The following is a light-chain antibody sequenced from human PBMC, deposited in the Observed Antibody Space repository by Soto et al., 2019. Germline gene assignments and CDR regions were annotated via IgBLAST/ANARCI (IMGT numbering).Light chain of an antibody. Sequence: QSALTPPASVSGSPGQSVTISCTGTSSDVGGYNSVSWYQQHPGKAPKLMIYDVSNRPSGLSNRFSGSKSGYTASLTISGLQSEDEADYYCSSYTSSNTLVFGGGTKVTVL. CDR2: DVS. J-gene: IGLJ3*02. CDR3: SSYTSSNTLV. V-gene: IGLV2-14*01. CDR1: SSDVGGYNS.